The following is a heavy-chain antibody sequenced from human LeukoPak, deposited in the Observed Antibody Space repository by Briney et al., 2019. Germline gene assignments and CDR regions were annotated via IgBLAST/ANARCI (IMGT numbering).Heavy chain of an antibody. CDR1: GFTFSNYW. CDR3: ARIGYSSSSLDY. D-gene: IGHD6-6*01. CDR2: LKQDGSQT. V-gene: IGHV3-7*01. Sequence: GGSLRLSCAASGFTFSNYWMTWVRQAPEKGLEWLANLKQDGSQTYYVDSVKGRFTISRDNAKNSLYLQMNSLRAEDTAVYYCARIGYSSSSLDYWGLGTLVTVSS. J-gene: IGHJ4*02.